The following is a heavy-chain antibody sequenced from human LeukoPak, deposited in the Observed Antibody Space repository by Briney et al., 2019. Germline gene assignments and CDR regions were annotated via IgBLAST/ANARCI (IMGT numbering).Heavy chain of an antibody. D-gene: IGHD3-22*01. CDR3: ASDSSGYFDY. J-gene: IGHJ4*02. V-gene: IGHV4-39*01. CDR2: LYYSGST. CDR1: GGSISSASYF. Sequence: PSETLSLTCTVSGGSISSASYFWGWIRQPHGKGLEWIVTLYYSGSTYYSASLKSRVTMSGDTSRTQFSLRLSSVNAADTAVYYCASDSSGYFDYWGQGTLVTVSS.